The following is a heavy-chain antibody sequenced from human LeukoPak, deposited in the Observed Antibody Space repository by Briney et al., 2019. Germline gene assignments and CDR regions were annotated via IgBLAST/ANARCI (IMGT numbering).Heavy chain of an antibody. J-gene: IGHJ3*02. Sequence: GRSLRLSCAASGFTFDDYAMHWVRQAPGKGLEWVSGISWNSGSIGYAESVKGGFTISRDNAKNSLYLQMNSLRAEDTALYYCAKSVTTVTTFDAFDIWGQGTMVTVSS. CDR1: GFTFDDYA. V-gene: IGHV3-9*01. CDR2: ISWNSGSI. CDR3: AKSVTTVTTFDAFDI. D-gene: IGHD4-17*01.